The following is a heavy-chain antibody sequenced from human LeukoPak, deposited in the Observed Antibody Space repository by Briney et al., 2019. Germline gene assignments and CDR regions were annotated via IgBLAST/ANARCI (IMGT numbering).Heavy chain of an antibody. CDR1: GGSISSSLYY. CDR2: IYYSGST. J-gene: IGHJ3*02. D-gene: IGHD3-10*01. CDR3: ARRGGSGRSFDI. Sequence: PSETLSLTCTVSGGSISSSLYYWAWLRRPPGKGLEWIVTIYYSGSTYYNPSLKGRVAIAVDTSKNQLSLKLNSVTAADTAVYYCARRGGSGRSFDIWGQGTMVTVSS. V-gene: IGHV4-39*01.